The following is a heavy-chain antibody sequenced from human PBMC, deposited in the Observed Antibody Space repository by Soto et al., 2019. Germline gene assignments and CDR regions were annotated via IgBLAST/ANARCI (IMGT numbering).Heavy chain of an antibody. Sequence: QVTLKESGPVLVKPTETLTLTCSVSGFSLTNGRMGVSWIRQPPGKALEWLAHFFSDAERSYSTSMQSRLNMYTDSSGSQVVLTMTNMAPADTATYFCARMDGDYNYYGLDVWGHGIAVTVSS. CDR2: FFSDAER. CDR3: ARMDGDYNYYGLDV. J-gene: IGHJ6*02. D-gene: IGHD4-17*01. V-gene: IGHV2-26*01. CDR1: GFSLTNGRMG.